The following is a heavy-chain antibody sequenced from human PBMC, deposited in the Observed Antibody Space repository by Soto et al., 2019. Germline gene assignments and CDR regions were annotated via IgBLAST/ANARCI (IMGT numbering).Heavy chain of an antibody. CDR3: ARFSLGSGPEVQQLVQTGLD. CDR2: IYYSGST. Sequence: QVQLQESGPGLVKPSETLSLTCTVSGGSVSSGSYYWSWIRQPPGKGLEWIGYIYYSGSTNYNPSLKTRVTMSVDTSKNQFSLKLSSVTAADTAVYYCARFSLGSGPEVQQLVQTGLDWGQGTLVTVSS. J-gene: IGHJ4*02. CDR1: GGSVSSGSYY. D-gene: IGHD6-13*01. V-gene: IGHV4-61*01.